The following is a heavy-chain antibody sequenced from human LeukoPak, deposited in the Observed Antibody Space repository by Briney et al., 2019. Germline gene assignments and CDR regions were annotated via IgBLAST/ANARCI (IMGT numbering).Heavy chain of an antibody. Sequence: ASVKVSCKASGYTFTSYGISWVRQAPGQGLEWMGWISAYNGNPNYAQQLQGRVTMTTDTSTSTAYMELRSLRSDDTAVYYCARLESGYYDSSYPADYWGQGTLVTVSS. V-gene: IGHV1-18*01. CDR3: ARLESGYYDSSYPADY. CDR2: ISAYNGNP. D-gene: IGHD3-22*01. CDR1: GYTFTSYG. J-gene: IGHJ4*02.